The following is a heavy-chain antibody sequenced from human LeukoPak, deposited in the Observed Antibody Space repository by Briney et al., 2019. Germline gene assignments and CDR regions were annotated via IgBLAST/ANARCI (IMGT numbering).Heavy chain of an antibody. V-gene: IGHV3-23*01. J-gene: IGHJ4*02. D-gene: IGHD1-26*01. CDR1: GFTFSNYA. Sequence: PGGSLRLSCAASGFTFSNYAMSWVRQAPGKGLEWVSGIGGSDSSTYYADSVKGRFTISRDNSKNTLYLQMNSLRAEDTAIFYCAKATGSGSYFTSFDYWGQGTRVTVSS. CDR2: IGGSDSST. CDR3: AKATGSGSYFTSFDY.